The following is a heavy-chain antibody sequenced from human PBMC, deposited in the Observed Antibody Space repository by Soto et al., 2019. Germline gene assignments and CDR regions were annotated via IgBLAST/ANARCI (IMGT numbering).Heavy chain of an antibody. Sequence: GASVKVSCKASGYTFTGYYMHWVRQAPGQGLEWMGWINPNSGGTNYAQKFQGRVTMTRDTSISTAYMELSRLRSDDTAVYYCARVLRYFDWLTQGDYYYGMDVWGQGTTVTVSS. CDR3: ARVLRYFDWLTQGDYYYGMDV. CDR2: INPNSGGT. V-gene: IGHV1-2*02. J-gene: IGHJ6*02. CDR1: GYTFTGYY. D-gene: IGHD3-9*01.